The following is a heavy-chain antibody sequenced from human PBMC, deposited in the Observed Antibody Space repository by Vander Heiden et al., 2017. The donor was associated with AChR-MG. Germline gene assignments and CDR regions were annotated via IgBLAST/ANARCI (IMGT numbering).Heavy chain of an antibody. D-gene: IGHD5-12*01. V-gene: IGHV3-73*01. CDR3: TRLNGYSSDY. CDR2: IKSKANNYAT. CDR1: GFTFGHSA. Sequence: QLVESGGGSAQPGGARKSPCAASGFTFGHSAVHWVRPASGKGLEWVGHIKSKANNYATSYAASLKGRFTISRDDSKNTAYLHMNSLNTEDTAIYYCTRLNGYSSDYWGQGTLVTVSS. J-gene: IGHJ4*02.